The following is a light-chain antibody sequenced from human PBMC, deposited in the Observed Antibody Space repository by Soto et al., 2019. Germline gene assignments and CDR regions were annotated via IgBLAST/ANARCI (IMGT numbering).Light chain of an antibody. Sequence: QSVLTQPPSVSGAPGQTVTISCSGSSSNIGSNDVNWYQRLPGRSPRLLIFRDSDRHSGPSGVHDRFSGSKSAASSSLTIRWLPSEDEADYFCADWDDTLGSVVFGGGTKLTVL. CDR1: SSNIGSND. CDR2: RDS. J-gene: IGLJ2*01. CDR3: ADWDDTLGSVV. V-gene: IGLV1-44*01.